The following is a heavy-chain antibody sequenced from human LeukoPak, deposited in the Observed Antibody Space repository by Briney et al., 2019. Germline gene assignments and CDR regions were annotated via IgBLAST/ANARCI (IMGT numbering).Heavy chain of an antibody. J-gene: IGHJ3*02. CDR1: GGSISSGGYS. V-gene: IGHV4-30-2*01. D-gene: IGHD1-14*01. CDR3: ASRTEDAFDI. CDR2: IYHSGST. Sequence: SETLSLTCTVSGGSISSGGYSWSWIRQPPGKGLEWIGYIYHSGSTYYNPSLKSRVTISVDRSKNQFSLKLSSVTAADTAVYYCASRTEDAFDIWGQGTMVTVSS.